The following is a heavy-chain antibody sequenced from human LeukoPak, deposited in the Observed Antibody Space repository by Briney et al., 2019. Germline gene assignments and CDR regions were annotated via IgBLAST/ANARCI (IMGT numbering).Heavy chain of an antibody. D-gene: IGHD5-18*01. CDR1: GFTVSSNY. CDR3: AWLRDYYYGMDV. V-gene: IGHV3-53*01. J-gene: IGHJ6*02. CDR2: IYSGGST. Sequence: GGSLRLSCAASGFTVSSNYMSWVRQAPGKGLEWVSVIYSGGSTYYADSVKGRFTISRDNSKNTLYLQMNSLRAEDTAVYYCAWLRDYYYGMDVWGRGTTVTVSS.